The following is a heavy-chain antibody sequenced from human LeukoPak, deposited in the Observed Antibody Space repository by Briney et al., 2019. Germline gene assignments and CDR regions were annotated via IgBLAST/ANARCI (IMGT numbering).Heavy chain of an antibody. CDR2: IYHSGST. CDR3: ASRHRDILTGYA. Sequence: SGTLSLTCAVSSGSISSNNWWSWVRQPPGKGLEWIGEIYHSGSTNYNPSLKSRVTISVDKSKNQFSLKLSSVTAADTAVYYCASRHRDILTGYAWGRGTLVTVSS. J-gene: IGHJ5*02. V-gene: IGHV4-4*02. CDR1: SGSISSNNW. D-gene: IGHD3-9*01.